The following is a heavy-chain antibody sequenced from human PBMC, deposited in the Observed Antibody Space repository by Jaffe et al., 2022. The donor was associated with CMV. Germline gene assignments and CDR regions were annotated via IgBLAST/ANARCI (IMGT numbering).Heavy chain of an antibody. V-gene: IGHV3-49*04. CDR2: IRSKAYGGTT. CDR3: TRAKPLAGVVVVVAATFGHDAFDI. CDR1: GFTFGDYA. Sequence: EVQLVESGGGLVQPGRSLRLSCTASGFTFGDYAMSWVRQAPGKGLEWVGFIRSKAYGGTTEYAASVKGRFTISRDDSKSIAYLQMNSLKTEDTAVYYCTRAKPLAGVVVVVAATFGHDAFDIWGQGTMVTVSS. D-gene: IGHD2-15*01. J-gene: IGHJ3*02.